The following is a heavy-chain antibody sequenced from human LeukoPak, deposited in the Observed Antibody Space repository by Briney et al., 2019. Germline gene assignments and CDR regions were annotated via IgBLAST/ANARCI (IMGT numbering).Heavy chain of an antibody. Sequence: GGSLRLSCAASGFTFSDCYMSWIRQAPGKGLEWVSYISSRGGTIYYADSVKGRFTISRDNAKNSLYLQMNSLRAEDTAVYYCAKDRREWSLESLAAFDIWGQGTMVIVSS. CDR2: ISSRGGTI. CDR1: GFTFSDCY. CDR3: AKDRREWSLESLAAFDI. D-gene: IGHD3-3*01. J-gene: IGHJ3*02. V-gene: IGHV3-11*04.